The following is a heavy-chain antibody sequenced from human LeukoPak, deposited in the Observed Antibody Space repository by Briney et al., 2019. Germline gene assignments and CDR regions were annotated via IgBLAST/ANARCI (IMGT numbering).Heavy chain of an antibody. D-gene: IGHD3-22*01. J-gene: IGHJ3*02. CDR3: ARFYYDRERPNAFDI. V-gene: IGHV4-31*03. Sequence: SETLSLTCTVSGGSISSGGYYCSWIRQHPGKGLEWIGYIYYSGSTYYNPSLKSRVTISVDTSKNQFSLKLSSVTAADTAVYYCARFYYDRERPNAFDIWGQGTMVTVSS. CDR2: IYYSGST. CDR1: GGSISSGGYY.